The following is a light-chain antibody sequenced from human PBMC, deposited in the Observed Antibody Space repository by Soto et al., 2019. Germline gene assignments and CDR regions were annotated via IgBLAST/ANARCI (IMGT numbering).Light chain of an antibody. V-gene: IGKV3-20*01. CDR2: GAS. CDR3: QQYGSSPLLT. Sequence: EIVLTQSPGTLSLSPGERATLSCRASQSVSRSYLAWYQQKPCQAPRLLLYGASSRATGIPDRFSGSGSGTDFTLTISRLEPEDFAVYYCQQYGSSPLLTFGGGTKVEIK. J-gene: IGKJ4*01. CDR1: QSVSRSY.